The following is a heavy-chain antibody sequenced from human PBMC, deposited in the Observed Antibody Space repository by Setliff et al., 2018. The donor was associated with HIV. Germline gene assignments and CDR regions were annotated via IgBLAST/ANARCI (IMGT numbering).Heavy chain of an antibody. J-gene: IGHJ3*01. CDR2: VHVGGGRT. D-gene: IGHD2-2*03. V-gene: IGHV3-23*01. Sequence: HPGGSLRLSCAASGFAFNTYDMNWVRQAPGQRPEWVSVVHVGGGRTDYADSVRGRFVISRDDSKNMLYLQMSGLRGDDTAMYYCAKPTNGFYLRAFDAWGPGTMVTVSS. CDR3: AKPTNGFYLRAFDA. CDR1: GFAFNTYD.